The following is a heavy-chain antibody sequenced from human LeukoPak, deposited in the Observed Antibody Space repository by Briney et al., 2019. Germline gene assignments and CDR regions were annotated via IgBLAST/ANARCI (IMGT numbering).Heavy chain of an antibody. J-gene: IGHJ5*02. Sequence: PGGSLRLSCAASGFTFSDYYMSWIRQAPGKGLEWVSVIYSGGSTYYADSVKGRFTISRDNSKNTLYLQMNSLRAEDTAIYYCARHDWFDPWGQGTLVTVSS. CDR3: ARHDWFDP. V-gene: IGHV3-66*04. CDR2: IYSGGST. CDR1: GFTFSDYY.